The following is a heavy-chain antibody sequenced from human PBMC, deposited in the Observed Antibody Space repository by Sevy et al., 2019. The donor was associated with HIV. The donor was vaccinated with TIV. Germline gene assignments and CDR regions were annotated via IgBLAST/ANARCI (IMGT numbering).Heavy chain of an antibody. CDR3: ARVVAYCTGGSCFPGYYYGMDV. CDR1: RFTFSSYN. Sequence: GGSLRLSCAASRFTFSSYNMNWVRQAPGKGLEWVSSIDSSSSYIYYTDSVKGRFTVSRDNAKNSLYLQMNSLRAEDTAVYYCARVVAYCTGGSCFPGYYYGMDVSGQGTTVTVSS. D-gene: IGHD2-15*01. J-gene: IGHJ6*02. CDR2: IDSSSSYI. V-gene: IGHV3-21*01.